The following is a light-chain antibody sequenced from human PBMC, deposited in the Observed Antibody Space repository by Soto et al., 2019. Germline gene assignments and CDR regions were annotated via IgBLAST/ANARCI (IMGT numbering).Light chain of an antibody. Sequence: DIVMTQSPDSLAVSLGERATINCKSSQSVLYSSNNKNYFAWYQQKSGQPPKLLIYWASTRESGVPDRFSGSGSGTDFTLTISSLQAEDVAVYYCQQYYSTPYTLGQGTKLEIK. CDR3: QQYYSTPYT. J-gene: IGKJ2*01. CDR1: QSVLYSSNNKNY. CDR2: WAS. V-gene: IGKV4-1*01.